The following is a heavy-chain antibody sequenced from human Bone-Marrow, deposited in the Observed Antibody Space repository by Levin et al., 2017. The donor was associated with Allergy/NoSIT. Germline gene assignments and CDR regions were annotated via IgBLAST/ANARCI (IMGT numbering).Heavy chain of an antibody. Sequence: HSGGSLRLSCTASGFNFTSYAMHWLRQAPGKGLEWVALVWPDGSNDNYADSVRGRFTISRDNSKKTLYLQMNSLRAEDTAMYYCARELPTSSDYWGQGTLVTVSS. D-gene: IGHD2-15*01. CDR2: VWPDGSND. CDR3: ARELPTSSDY. J-gene: IGHJ4*02. CDR1: GFNFTSYA. V-gene: IGHV3-33*01.